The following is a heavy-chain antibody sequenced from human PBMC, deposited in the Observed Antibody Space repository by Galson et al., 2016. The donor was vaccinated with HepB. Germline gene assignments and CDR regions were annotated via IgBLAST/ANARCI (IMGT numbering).Heavy chain of an antibody. CDR2: IYPDDSDA. V-gene: IGHV5-51*01. Sequence: QSGAEVKKPGESLKISCTASGYSFNNHWLGWVRQLPGKGLEWMGIIYPDDSDARYNPSFQGQVTISADKSINTAYLQWSSLKASDTAMYYCARQNNAFGGIIADDYYHGMDAWGQGTTLTVSS. J-gene: IGHJ6*02. D-gene: IGHD3-16*02. CDR3: ARQNNAFGGIIADDYYHGMDA. CDR1: GYSFNNHW.